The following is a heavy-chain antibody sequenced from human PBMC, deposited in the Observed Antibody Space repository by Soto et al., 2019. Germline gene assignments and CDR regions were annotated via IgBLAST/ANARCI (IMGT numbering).Heavy chain of an antibody. J-gene: IGHJ3*02. CDR3: ARHRSGSYYNSNWAFDI. Sequence: SETLSLTCTVSGGSISSYYWSWIRQPPGKGLEWIGYIYYSGSTNYNPSLKSRVTISVDTSKNQFSLKLSSVTAADTAVYYCARHRSGSYYNSNWAFDIWGQGTLVTVSS. CDR2: IYYSGST. V-gene: IGHV4-59*01. CDR1: GGSISSYY. D-gene: IGHD1-26*01.